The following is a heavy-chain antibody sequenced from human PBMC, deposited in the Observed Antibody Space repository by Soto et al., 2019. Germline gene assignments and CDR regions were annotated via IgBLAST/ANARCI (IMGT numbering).Heavy chain of an antibody. J-gene: IGHJ5*02. CDR3: ARDRYYDILTGYYDNWFDP. V-gene: IGHV3-30*04. CDR1: GFIFSSYA. Sequence: SLRLSCAASGFIFSSYAIHWVRQAPGKGLEWVAVISYDGRNKYYGDTVKGRFTISRDNSKNTLYMQMNSLRAEDTAVYYCARDRYYDILTGYYDNWFDPWGQGTLVTVSS. CDR2: ISYDGRNK. D-gene: IGHD3-9*01.